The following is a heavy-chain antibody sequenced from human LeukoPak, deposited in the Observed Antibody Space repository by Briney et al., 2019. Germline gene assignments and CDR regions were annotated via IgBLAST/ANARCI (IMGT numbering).Heavy chain of an antibody. CDR1: GYTFTSYA. CDR2: INTNTGNP. J-gene: IGHJ3*02. Sequence: ASVKVSCKASGYTFTSYAMNWVRQAPGQGLEWMGWINTNTGNPTYAQGFTGRFVLSLDTSVSTAYLQISSLKAEDTAVYYCAREASRTASDAFDIWGQGTMVTVSS. V-gene: IGHV7-4-1*02. D-gene: IGHD2-2*01. CDR3: AREASRTASDAFDI.